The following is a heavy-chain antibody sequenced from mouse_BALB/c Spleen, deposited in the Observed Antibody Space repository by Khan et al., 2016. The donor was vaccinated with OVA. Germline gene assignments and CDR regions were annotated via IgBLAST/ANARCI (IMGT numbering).Heavy chain of an antibody. CDR3: ARRGNDYGRGALFAY. J-gene: IGHJ3*01. CDR1: GFSLNNYS. Sequence: QVQLQQSGPGLVQPSQSLSITCTVSGFSLNNYSIHWVRQSPGKGLEWLGVIWSAGSTAYNAAFISRLTINQDHSRSQVFFKMNSLQPNDTAISDGARRGNDYGRGALFAYWGQGTLVTVSA. D-gene: IGHD2-4*01. CDR2: IWSAGST. V-gene: IGHV2-2*02.